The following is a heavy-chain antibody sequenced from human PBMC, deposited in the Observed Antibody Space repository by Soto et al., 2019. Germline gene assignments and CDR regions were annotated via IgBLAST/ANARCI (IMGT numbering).Heavy chain of an antibody. CDR3: ATGRTSMVRGVMGSYYYYMDV. D-gene: IGHD3-10*01. CDR1: GYTFTSYG. J-gene: IGHJ6*03. Sequence: QVQLVQSGAEVKKPGASVKVSCKASGYTFTSYGISWVRQAPGQGLEWMGWISAYNGNTNYAQKLQGRVTMTTDTATSTAYMELRSLRSDDTAVYYCATGRTSMVRGVMGSYYYYMDVWGKGTPVTVSS. CDR2: ISAYNGNT. V-gene: IGHV1-18*01.